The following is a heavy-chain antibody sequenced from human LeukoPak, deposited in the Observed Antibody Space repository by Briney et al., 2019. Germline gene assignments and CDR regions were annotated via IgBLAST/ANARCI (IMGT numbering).Heavy chain of an antibody. J-gene: IGHJ6*03. V-gene: IGHV1-46*01. D-gene: IGHD6-6*01. Sequence: ASVKVSCKASGGTFSSYAISWVRQAPGQGLEWMGIINPSGGSTSYAQKFQGRVTMTRDMSTSTVYMELSSLRSEDTAVYYCATKHPIKYSSSSRRYYYMDVWGKGTTVTVSS. CDR3: ATKHPIKYSSSSRRYYYMDV. CDR2: INPSGGST. CDR1: GGTFSSYA.